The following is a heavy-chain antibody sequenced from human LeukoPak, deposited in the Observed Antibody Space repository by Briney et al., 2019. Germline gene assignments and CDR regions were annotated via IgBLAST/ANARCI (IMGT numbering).Heavy chain of an antibody. Sequence: SETLSLTCAVYGGSFSGYYWSWIRQPPGKGLEWIGEINHSGSTNYNPSLKSRVTISVDTSKNQFSLKLSSVTAADTAVYYCARVARYKQHLADWGPGTLVTVSS. D-gene: IGHD1-14*01. CDR2: INHSGST. J-gene: IGHJ4*02. CDR1: GGSFSGYY. V-gene: IGHV4-34*01. CDR3: ARVARYKQHLAD.